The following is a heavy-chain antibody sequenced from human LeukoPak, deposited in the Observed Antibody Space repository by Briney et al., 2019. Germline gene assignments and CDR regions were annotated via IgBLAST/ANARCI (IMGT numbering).Heavy chain of an antibody. CDR3: AREDSSGYYWSSYYFDY. CDR1: GSTFSSYG. CDR2: IWYDGSNK. J-gene: IGHJ4*02. D-gene: IGHD3-22*01. V-gene: IGHV3-33*01. Sequence: GGSLRLSCAASGSTFSSYGMHWVRQAPGKGLEWVAVIWYDGSNKYYADSVKGRFTISRDNSKNTLYPQMNSLRAEDTAVYYCAREDSSGYYWSSYYFDYWGQGTLVTVSS.